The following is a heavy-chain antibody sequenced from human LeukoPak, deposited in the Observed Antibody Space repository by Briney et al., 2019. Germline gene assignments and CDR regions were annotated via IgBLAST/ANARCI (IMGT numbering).Heavy chain of an antibody. J-gene: IGHJ4*02. CDR1: GYTLTELS. D-gene: IGHD3-9*01. V-gene: IGHV1-24*01. CDR2: FDPEDGET. CDR3: ATGIRLVIDAFDY. Sequence: ASVKVSCKVSGYTLTELSMHWVRQAPGKGLEWMGGFDPEDGETIYAQKFQGRVTMTEDTSTDTAYMELGSLRSEDTAVYYCATGIRLVIDAFDYWGQGTLVTVSS.